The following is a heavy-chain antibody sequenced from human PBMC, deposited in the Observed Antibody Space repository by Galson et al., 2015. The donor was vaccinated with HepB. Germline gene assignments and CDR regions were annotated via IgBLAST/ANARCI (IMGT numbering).Heavy chain of an antibody. CDR3: ARDQGGVRAGYAFDI. CDR1: GFTFRSYG. CDR2: ISYDGSNK. J-gene: IGHJ3*02. Sequence: SLRFSCAASGFTFRSYGMQWVRQSPGKGLEWVAVISYDGSNKYYGDSVKGRFTISRDNSKNTLYLQMNSLRAEDTAVYYCARDQGGVRAGYAFDIWGQGTMVTVSS. V-gene: IGHV3-30*03. D-gene: IGHD3-10*01.